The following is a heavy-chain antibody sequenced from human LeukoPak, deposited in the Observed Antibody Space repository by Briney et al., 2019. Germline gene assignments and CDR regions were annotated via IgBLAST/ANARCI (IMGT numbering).Heavy chain of an antibody. J-gene: IGHJ4*02. CDR2: IKQDGSEK. CDR3: ARDPGYQLLLFDY. D-gene: IGHD2-2*01. CDR1: GFTFSSYW. Sequence: PGGSLRLSCAASGFTFSSYWMSWVRQAPGKGLEWVANIKQDGSEKYYVDSVKGRFTISRDNAKNSLYLQMNSLRAEDTAVYYCARDPGYQLLLFDYWGQGTLVTVSS. V-gene: IGHV3-7*01.